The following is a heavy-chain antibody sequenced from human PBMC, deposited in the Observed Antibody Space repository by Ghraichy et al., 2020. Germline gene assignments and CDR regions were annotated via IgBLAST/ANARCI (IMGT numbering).Heavy chain of an antibody. V-gene: IGHV3-21*01. J-gene: IGHJ4*02. CDR3: ARAPHGSGSYVDY. Sequence: GGSLRLSCAASGFSFSSDSMSWVRQAAGKGLEWVSYISSSSRYIYYADSVKGRFTISRDNAKNSLYLQMNSLRAEDTAVYYCARAPHGSGSYVDYWGQGTLVTVSS. CDR2: ISSSSRYI. CDR1: GFSFSSDS. D-gene: IGHD3-10*01.